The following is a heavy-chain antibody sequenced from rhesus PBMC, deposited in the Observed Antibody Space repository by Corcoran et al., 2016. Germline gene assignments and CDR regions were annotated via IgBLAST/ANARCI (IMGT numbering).Heavy chain of an antibody. CDR2: INGNSGST. CDR1: GGSFNTYW. D-gene: IGHD4-29*01. Sequence: QVQLQESGPGLVRPSETLSLTCAVSGGSFNTYWWSWIRQPPGKGLEWIGEINGNSGSTNYNPSLKSRVTISKDASENQFSLKLISVTDADTAVYSCARSVAGLDFWGQGLLVTVSS. J-gene: IGHJ4*01. CDR3: ARSVAGLDF. V-gene: IGHV4-80*01.